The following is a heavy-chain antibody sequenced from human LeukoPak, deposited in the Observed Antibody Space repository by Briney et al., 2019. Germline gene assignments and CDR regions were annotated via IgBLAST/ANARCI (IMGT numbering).Heavy chain of an antibody. D-gene: IGHD6-13*01. J-gene: IGHJ4*02. CDR1: EYIFTNYW. V-gene: IGHV5-51*01. CDR3: ARHYSGFDY. Sequence: GESLKISCEASEYIFTNYWIGWVRQVPGKGLEWMGIAYPGGSDTSYSPAFQGQVTISADKSISTAYLQWSSLKASDTAMYYCARHYSGFDYWGQGTLVTVSS. CDR2: AYPGGSDT.